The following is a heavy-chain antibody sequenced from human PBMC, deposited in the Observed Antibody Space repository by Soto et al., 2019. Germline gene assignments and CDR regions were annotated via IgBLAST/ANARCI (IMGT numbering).Heavy chain of an antibody. V-gene: IGHV3-48*02. CDR1: GFSFSSYS. J-gene: IGHJ4*02. D-gene: IGHD1-26*01. CDR3: ARDPMSGSQKLYFDY. CDR2: ISGGGGTT. Sequence: EVQLVESGGGLVQPGGSLRLSCAVSGFSFSSYSMNWVRQAPGKGLEWVSYISGGGGTTYYADSVKGRFTISRDNAKKSLYLQLSSLRDVDTAVYYCARDPMSGSQKLYFDYWGQGTLVTVSS.